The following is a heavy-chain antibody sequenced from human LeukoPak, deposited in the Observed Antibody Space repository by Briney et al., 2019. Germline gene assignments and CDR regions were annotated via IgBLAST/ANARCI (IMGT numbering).Heavy chain of an antibody. CDR1: GGSLSSGGYY. J-gene: IGHJ4*02. D-gene: IGHD3-3*01. CDR3: AAFWSGYSRVYYFDY. Sequence: SETLSLTCTVSGGSLSSGGYYWSWIRQHPGKGLEWIGYIYYSGSTYYNPSLTSRVTISVDTSKNQFSLKLSSVTAADTAVYYCAAFWSGYSRVYYFDYWGQGTLVTVSS. V-gene: IGHV4-31*03. CDR2: IYYSGST.